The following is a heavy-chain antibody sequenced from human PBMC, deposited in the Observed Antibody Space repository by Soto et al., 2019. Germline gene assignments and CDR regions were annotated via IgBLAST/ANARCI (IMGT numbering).Heavy chain of an antibody. V-gene: IGHV1-24*01. CDR3: AADAPHWFGELWGV. Sequence: ASVKVSCKASGYTFRLYFIHWVRQAPGEGLEWMGGFDPENVKRVYAQNFQGRVTLTEDTSTNTAYMELRSLTSEDTAIYYCAADAPHWFGELWGVWCQGTQVTVSS. CDR1: GYTFRLYF. D-gene: IGHD3-10*01. J-gene: IGHJ1*01. CDR2: FDPENVKR.